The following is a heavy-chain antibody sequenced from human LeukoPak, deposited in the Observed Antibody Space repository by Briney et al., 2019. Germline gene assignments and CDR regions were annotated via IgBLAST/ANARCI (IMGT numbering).Heavy chain of an antibody. D-gene: IGHD7-27*01. J-gene: IGHJ4*02. V-gene: IGHV2-5*01. CDR1: GFSLSTSEEA. Sequence: SGPTLVNPTQTLTLTCTFSGFSLSTSEEAVGWIRQPPGKALEWLALIYWHEEIHYSPSLKSRLTITNDTAKNRVVLTVTNMDPVDTATYYCAHRSLGYFDYWGQGTLVTVSS. CDR3: AHRSLGYFDY. CDR2: IYWHEEI.